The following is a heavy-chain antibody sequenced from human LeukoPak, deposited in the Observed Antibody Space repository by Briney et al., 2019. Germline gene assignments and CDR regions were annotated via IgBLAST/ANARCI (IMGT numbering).Heavy chain of an antibody. CDR3: ASHPPPYDFWSGLVFDF. CDR1: GYSISSGYY. CDR2: VNHGGST. V-gene: IGHV4-38-2*01. D-gene: IGHD3-3*01. J-gene: IGHJ3*01. Sequence: PWETLSLTCVVSGYSISSGYYWGWIRQPPGKGLEWIGSVNHGGSTYYNPSLKSRVTVSVDTSKNQLSLKLSSVTAPDTAIYYCASHPPPYDFWSGLVFDFWGQGTMVTVSS.